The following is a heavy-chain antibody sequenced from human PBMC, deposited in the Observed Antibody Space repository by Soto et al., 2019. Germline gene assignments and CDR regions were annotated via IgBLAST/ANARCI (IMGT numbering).Heavy chain of an antibody. D-gene: IGHD3-22*01. CDR3: ARFRTYDSSGYYFDY. Sequence: ASVKVSWKASGGTFSSYAISWVRQAPGQGLEWMGGIIPIFGTANYAQKFQGRVTITADESTSTAYMELSSLRSEDTAVYYCARFRTYDSSGYYFDYWGQGTLVTVSS. CDR1: GGTFSSYA. CDR2: IIPIFGTA. V-gene: IGHV1-69*13. J-gene: IGHJ4*02.